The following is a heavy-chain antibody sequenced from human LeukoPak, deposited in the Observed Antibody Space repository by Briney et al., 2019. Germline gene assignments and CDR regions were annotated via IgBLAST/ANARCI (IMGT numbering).Heavy chain of an antibody. D-gene: IGHD3-16*01. J-gene: IGHJ4*02. CDR3: ARGGLNSFDY. V-gene: IGHV3-48*02. CDR1: GFTFSYYS. CDR2: ISSSSTI. Sequence: PGGSLRLSCAASGFTFSYYSMNWVRQAPGKGLEWVSYISSSSTIYYADSVKGRFTISRDNAKNSLYLQMNSLRDEDTAVYYCARGGLNSFDYWGQGTLVTVSS.